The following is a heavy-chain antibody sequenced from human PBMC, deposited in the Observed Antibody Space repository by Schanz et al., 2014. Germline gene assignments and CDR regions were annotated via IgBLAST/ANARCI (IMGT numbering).Heavy chain of an antibody. V-gene: IGHV3-23*01. D-gene: IGHD6-13*01. CDR2: ITRQGTT. CDR1: GFTVNNYA. J-gene: IGHJ4*02. Sequence: EVQLLESGGGLVQPGGSLRLSCTVSGFTVNNYAMNWVRQAPGRGLEWVSGITRQGTTYYADFVKGRFSISRDLSSNTLYLQMNSLRADDSAIYYCAKDLAAVGVFDYWGQGSLXTVSP. CDR3: AKDLAAVGVFDY.